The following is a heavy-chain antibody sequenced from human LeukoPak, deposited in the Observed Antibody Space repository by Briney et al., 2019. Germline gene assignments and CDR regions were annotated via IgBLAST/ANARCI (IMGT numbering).Heavy chain of an antibody. CDR2: SSGSSNIT. CDR1: GFSFSNYA. J-gene: IGHJ4*02. V-gene: IGHV3-23*01. Sequence: GGSLRLSCAASGFSFSNYAMSWVRQAPGKGLEWVSGSSGSSNITDYADSVKGRFTMSRDSSKNTLYLQMSSLRAEDTAVYYCAKYIAVAGRRLPLGDWGQGTLVTVSS. D-gene: IGHD6-19*01. CDR3: AKYIAVAGRRLPLGD.